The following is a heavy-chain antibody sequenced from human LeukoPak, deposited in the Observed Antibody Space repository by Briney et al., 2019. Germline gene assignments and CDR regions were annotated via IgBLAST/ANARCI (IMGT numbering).Heavy chain of an antibody. CDR3: ARVLTYYYDSSGPGLYYYYGMDV. CDR2: IIPILGIA. Sequence: EASVKVSCKASGGTFSSYAISWVRQAPGQGLEWMGRIIPILGIANYAQKFQGRVTITADKSTSTAYMELSSLRSEDTAVYHCARVLTYYYDSSGPGLYYYYGMDVWGQGTTVTVSS. V-gene: IGHV1-69*04. J-gene: IGHJ6*02. CDR1: GGTFSSYA. D-gene: IGHD3-22*01.